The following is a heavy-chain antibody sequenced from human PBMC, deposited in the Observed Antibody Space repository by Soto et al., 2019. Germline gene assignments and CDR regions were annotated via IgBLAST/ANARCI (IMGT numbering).Heavy chain of an antibody. CDR1: GFTLSSYS. CDR2: VSSSSSTI. J-gene: IGHJ4*01. V-gene: IGHV3-48*01. Sequence: EVQLVESGGGLVQPGGSLRLSCAASGFTLSSYSMNWVRQPPGKGLEWVSYVSSSSSTIYYADSVKGRFTISRDNAMNSVYLXXNSLRAEDTALYYCXXGXXXTTPGPNLDYWGQGTLVTVSS. CDR3: XXGXXXTTPGPNLDY.